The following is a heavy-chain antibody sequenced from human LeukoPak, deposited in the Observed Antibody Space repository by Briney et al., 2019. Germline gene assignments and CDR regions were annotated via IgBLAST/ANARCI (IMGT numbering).Heavy chain of an antibody. V-gene: IGHV1-69*05. J-gene: IGHJ6*03. Sequence: SVKVSCKASGGTFSSYAISWVRQAPGQGLEWMGGIIPIFGTANYARKFQGRVTITTDESTSTAYMELSSLRSEDTAVYYCAREGLERTGIYYYMDVRGKGTTVTVSS. CDR2: IIPIFGTA. CDR3: AREGLERTGIYYYMDV. D-gene: IGHD5-24*01. CDR1: GGTFSSYA.